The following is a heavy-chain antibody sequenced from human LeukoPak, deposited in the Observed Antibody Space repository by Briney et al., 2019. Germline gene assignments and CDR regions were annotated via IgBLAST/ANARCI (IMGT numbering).Heavy chain of an antibody. D-gene: IGHD6-19*01. V-gene: IGHV3-7*01. Sequence: GGSLRLSCSASGFVFSSYWMSWVRQAPGQGLEWVTNIKQDGSEKYYLDSVKGRFTISRDNAKNSLYLQMNSLRAEDTAVYYCARDLGYPGIAVAGYDYWGQGTLVTVSS. J-gene: IGHJ4*02. CDR1: GFVFSSYW. CDR3: ARDLGYPGIAVAGYDY. CDR2: IKQDGSEK.